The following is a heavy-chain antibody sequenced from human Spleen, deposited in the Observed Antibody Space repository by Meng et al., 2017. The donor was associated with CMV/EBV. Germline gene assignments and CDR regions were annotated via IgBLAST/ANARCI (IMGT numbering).Heavy chain of an antibody. V-gene: IGHV3-15*01. J-gene: IGHJ6*02. CDR1: EFTFSDAW. CDR3: VADNRGSYYHYRKDL. D-gene: IGHD2/OR15-2a*01. CDR2: IKRKTDHDTT. Sequence: GGSLRLSCAASEFTFSDAWMNWVRQAPGKGLEWVGHIKRKTDHDTTDYAGPVKGRFTISRDDSRNILYLQMDSLKTQDTAVYYCVADNRGSYYHYRKDLWGQGTTVTVSS.